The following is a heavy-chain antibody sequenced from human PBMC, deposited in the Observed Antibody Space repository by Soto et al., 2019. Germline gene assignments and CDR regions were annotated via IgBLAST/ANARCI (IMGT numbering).Heavy chain of an antibody. J-gene: IGHJ4*02. V-gene: IGHV3-23*01. CDR1: GFTFSSYA. D-gene: IGHD2-2*01. CDR2: ISGSGSST. CDR3: AKGDRNQPAVVDY. Sequence: EVQLLESGGGRIQPGGSLRLSCAASGFTFSSYAMNWVRQVPGKGLQWVSGISGSGSSTYYSDSVRGRFTISRDNSRNTLYLQMSSLRVEDTALYYCAKGDRNQPAVVDYWDQGTLVTVSS.